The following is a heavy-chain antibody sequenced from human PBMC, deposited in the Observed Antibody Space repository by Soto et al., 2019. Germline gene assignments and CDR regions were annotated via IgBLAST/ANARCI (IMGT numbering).Heavy chain of an antibody. Sequence: WGSLGISCASSRFTFSIYAMFWVRQAPGKGLEWVSSISVSGGSTYYADSVKGRFTISRDNSKNTLYLQMNSLRAEDTAVYYCAKDGYSINRNKPLDYWGQGTMVTVSS. V-gene: IGHV3-23*01. D-gene: IGHD1-26*01. J-gene: IGHJ4*02. CDR3: AKDGYSINRNKPLDY. CDR2: ISVSGGST. CDR1: RFTFSIYA.